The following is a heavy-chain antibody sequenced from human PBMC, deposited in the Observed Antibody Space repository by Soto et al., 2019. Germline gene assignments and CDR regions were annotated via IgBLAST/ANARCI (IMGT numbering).Heavy chain of an antibody. CDR3: TRGHNFGYSTFDY. CDR1: GGSISSYY. V-gene: IGHV4-59*01. Sequence: SETLSLTCTVSGGSISSYYWSWIRQPPGKGLEWIGYIYYSGSTNYNPSLKSRLTISVDMSKNQFSLKLNSVTAADTAAYYCTRGHNFGYSTFDYWGQGALVTVSS. CDR2: IYYSGST. J-gene: IGHJ4*02. D-gene: IGHD2-15*01.